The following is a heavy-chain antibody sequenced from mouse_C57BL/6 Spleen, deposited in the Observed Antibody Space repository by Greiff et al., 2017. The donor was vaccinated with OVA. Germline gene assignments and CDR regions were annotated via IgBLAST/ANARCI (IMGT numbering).Heavy chain of an antibody. J-gene: IGHJ2*01. V-gene: IGHV5-17*01. CDR1: GFTFSDYG. CDR2: ISSGSSTI. Sequence: VKLMESGGGLVKPGGSLKLSCAASGFTFSDYGMHWVRQAPEKGLEWVAYISSGSSTIYYADTVKGRFTISRDNAKNTLFLRMTSLRSEDTAMYYCAREGNMRSYYFDYWGQGTTLTVAS. CDR3: AREGNMRSYYFDY. D-gene: IGHD2-3*01.